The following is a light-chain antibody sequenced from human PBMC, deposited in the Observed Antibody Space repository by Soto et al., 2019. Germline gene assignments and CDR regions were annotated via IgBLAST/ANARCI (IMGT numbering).Light chain of an antibody. CDR3: SSYTRSTTLV. Sequence: QSALTQPASVSGSPGQSITISCTGTSSDVGGYNYVSWYQQHPGKAPKLMIYEVSNRPSGVSNRFSGSKSGNTASLTISGLQAEDEGDYHFSSYTRSTTLVFGGGTKLTVL. CDR2: EVS. J-gene: IGLJ2*01. V-gene: IGLV2-14*01. CDR1: SSDVGGYNY.